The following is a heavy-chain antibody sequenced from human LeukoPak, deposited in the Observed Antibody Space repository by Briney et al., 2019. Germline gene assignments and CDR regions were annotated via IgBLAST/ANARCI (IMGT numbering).Heavy chain of an antibody. J-gene: IGHJ5*02. CDR1: GYTFSAYY. CDR3: ARSIRDNWFDP. Sequence: ASVKVSCMASGYTFSAYYIHCVRPPPGRGLGWMGVINPSGGSTTYAQKFQGRVTMTRDTSTSTVYMELSSLRSEDTAVYYCARSIRDNWFDPWGQGTLVTVSS. CDR2: INPSGGST. V-gene: IGHV1-46*01. D-gene: IGHD1-14*01.